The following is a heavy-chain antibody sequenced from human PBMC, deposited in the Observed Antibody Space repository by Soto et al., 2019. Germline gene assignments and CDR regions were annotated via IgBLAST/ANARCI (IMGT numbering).Heavy chain of an antibody. CDR2: MKPNSGNT. Sequence: QVQLVQSGAEVKKPGASVKVSCKASGYTFTSYDINWVRQATGKGLEWMGWMKPNSGNTAYAQKLQGRVTMTRDTAIRQAYMELRSLRSEDKAVYYCARLKQDYAVAWGQGTLVTVSS. CDR1: GYTFTSYD. CDR3: ARLKQDYAVA. D-gene: IGHD3-16*01. V-gene: IGHV1-8*01. J-gene: IGHJ5*02.